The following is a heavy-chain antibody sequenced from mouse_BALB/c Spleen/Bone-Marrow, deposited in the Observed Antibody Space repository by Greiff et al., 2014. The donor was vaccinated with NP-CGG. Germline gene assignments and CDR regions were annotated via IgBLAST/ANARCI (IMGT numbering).Heavy chain of an antibody. CDR3: TRSGFYGYGSYFDV. CDR2: IYPSNGFT. J-gene: IGHJ1*01. CDR1: GYTFTNFS. Sequence: QVQLKESGAELGKPGASVKLSCKVSGYTFTNFSVFWVKQRPGQGLEWIGEIYPSNGFTNFNEKFMRKATLTVDISSSTAYMHLSSLTSDDSAVYYCTRSGFYGYGSYFDVWGAGTTVTVSS. D-gene: IGHD1-2*01. V-gene: IGHV1S81*02.